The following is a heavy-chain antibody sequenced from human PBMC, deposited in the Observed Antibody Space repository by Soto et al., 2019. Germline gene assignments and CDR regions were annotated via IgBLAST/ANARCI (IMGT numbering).Heavy chain of an antibody. CDR1: GFTFSDYY. J-gene: IGHJ6*02. CDR3: ARAGHYYYYGMDV. V-gene: IGHV3-11*04. CDR2: ISSSGSTI. Sequence: GGSLRLSCAASGFTFSDYYMNWVRQAPGKGLEWVSYISSSGSTIYYADSVKGRFTISRDNAKNSLYLQMNSLRAEDTAVYYCARAGHYYYYGMDVWGQGTTVTVSS.